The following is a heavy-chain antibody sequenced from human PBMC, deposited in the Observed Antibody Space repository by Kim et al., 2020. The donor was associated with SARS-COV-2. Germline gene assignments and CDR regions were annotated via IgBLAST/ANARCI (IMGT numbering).Heavy chain of an antibody. CDR2: INHSGST. CDR3: ARGSRRSYSIGVDFDY. CDR1: GESFSGYY. Sequence: SETLSLTCAVYGESFSGYYWSWIRQPPGKGLEWIGEINHSGSTNYNPSLKSRVTISVDTSKNQFSLKLSSVTAADTAVYYCARGSRRSYSIGVDFDYWGQGTLVTVSS. V-gene: IGHV4-34*01. J-gene: IGHJ4*02. D-gene: IGHD1-26*01.